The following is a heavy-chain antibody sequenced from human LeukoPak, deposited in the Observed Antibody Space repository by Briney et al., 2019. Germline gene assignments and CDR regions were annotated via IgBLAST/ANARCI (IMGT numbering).Heavy chain of an antibody. J-gene: IGHJ3*02. V-gene: IGHV3-33*08. Sequence: GRSLRLSCAASGFTFSSYGMHWVRQAPGKGLEWVAVIWYGGSNKYYADSVKGRFTISRDNAQNSLYLQMNSLRAEDSSVYYCARPTTVTTISADAFDIWGQGTMVTVSS. CDR2: IWYGGSNK. D-gene: IGHD4-17*01. CDR1: GFTFSSYG. CDR3: ARPTTVTTISADAFDI.